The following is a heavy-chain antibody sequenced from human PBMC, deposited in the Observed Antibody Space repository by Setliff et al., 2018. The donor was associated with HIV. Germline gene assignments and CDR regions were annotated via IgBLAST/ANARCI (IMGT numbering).Heavy chain of an antibody. D-gene: IGHD1-26*01. CDR3: AKDRSGSYRTFDY. J-gene: IGHJ4*02. V-gene: IGHV4-39*07. Sequence: PSETLSLTCTVSGASSIYFWGWIRQPPGKGLEWIGSVYYSGSIYYNPSLKSRVTISMDTSKNQFSLKLNSVTAADTAVYYCAKDRSGSYRTFDYWGPGILVTVSS. CDR2: VYYSGSI. CDR1: GASSIYF.